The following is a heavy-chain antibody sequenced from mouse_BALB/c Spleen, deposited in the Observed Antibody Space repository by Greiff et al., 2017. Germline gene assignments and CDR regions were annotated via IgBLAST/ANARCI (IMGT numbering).Heavy chain of an antibody. D-gene: IGHD3-2*01. CDR2: IYPGSGST. V-gene: IGHV1-83*01. CDR1: GYTFTDYV. Sequence: VQLQQSGPELVKPGASVKMSCKASGYTFTDYVIRWVKQRTGQGLEWIGVIYPGSGSTYYNEKFKGKATLTADKSSNTAYMQLSSLPSEDSAVYVCAQTARATPFAYWGQGTLVTVSA. CDR3: AQTARATPFAY. J-gene: IGHJ3*01.